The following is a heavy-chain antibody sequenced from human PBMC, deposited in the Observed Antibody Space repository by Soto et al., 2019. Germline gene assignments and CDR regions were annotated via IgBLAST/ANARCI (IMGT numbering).Heavy chain of an antibody. CDR1: GYTFTGYY. V-gene: IGHV1-2*02. Sequence: GASVKVSCKASGYTFTGYYMHWVRQAPGQGLEWMGWINPNSGGTNYAQKFQGRVTMTRDTSISTAYMELSRLRSDDTAVYYCAAGINSSSWYYFDYWGQGTLVTVSS. D-gene: IGHD6-13*01. J-gene: IGHJ4*02. CDR3: AAGINSSSWYYFDY. CDR2: INPNSGGT.